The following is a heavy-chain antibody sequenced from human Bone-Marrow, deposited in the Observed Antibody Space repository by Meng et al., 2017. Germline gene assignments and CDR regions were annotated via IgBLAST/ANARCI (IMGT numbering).Heavy chain of an antibody. J-gene: IGHJ3*02. CDR3: ARENGYSYGNHDAFDI. CDR2: INPNSGGT. CDR1: GYTFTGYY. Sequence: ASVKVSCKASGYTFTGYYMHWVRQAPGQGLEWMGRINPNSGGTNYAQKFQGRVTMTRDTPISTAYMELSRLRSDDTAVYYCARENGYSYGNHDAFDIWGQGTMVTVSS. D-gene: IGHD5-18*01. V-gene: IGHV1-2*06.